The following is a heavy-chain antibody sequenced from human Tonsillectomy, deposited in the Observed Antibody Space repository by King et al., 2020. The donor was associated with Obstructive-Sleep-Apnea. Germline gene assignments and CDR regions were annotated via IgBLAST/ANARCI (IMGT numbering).Heavy chain of an antibody. V-gene: IGHV3-13*01. CDR3: ARDNYDILTGYRYGMDV. CDR1: GFTFSSYD. D-gene: IGHD3-9*01. CDR2: IGTAGDT. J-gene: IGHJ6*02. Sequence: EVQLVESGGGLVQPGGSLRLSCAASGFTFSSYDMHWVRQATGKGLEWVSAIGTAGDTYYPGSVKGRFTISRENAKNSLYLQMNSLRAGDTAVYYCARDNYDILTGYRYGMDVWGQGTTVTVSS.